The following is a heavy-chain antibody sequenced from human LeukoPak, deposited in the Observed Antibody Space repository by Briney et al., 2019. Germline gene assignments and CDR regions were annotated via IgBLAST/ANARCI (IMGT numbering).Heavy chain of an antibody. D-gene: IGHD3-3*01. J-gene: IGHJ4*02. Sequence: PSQTLSLTCTVSGGSISSGGYYWSWIRQPPGKGLEWIGEINHSGSTNYNPSLKSRVTISVDTSKNQFSLKLSSVTAADTAVYYCARDGDFWSGYGYYFDYWGQGTLVTVSS. V-gene: IGHV4-30-2*01. CDR3: ARDGDFWSGYGYYFDY. CDR2: INHSGST. CDR1: GGSISSGGYY.